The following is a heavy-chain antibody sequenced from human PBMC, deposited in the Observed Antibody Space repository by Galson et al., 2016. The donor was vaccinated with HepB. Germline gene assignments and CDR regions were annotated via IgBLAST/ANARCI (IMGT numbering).Heavy chain of an antibody. CDR3: ATDGSEWSCGLSYAFLDQ. CDR2: IWYDGSKK. D-gene: IGHD2-21*01. CDR1: GFTFSNHG. V-gene: IGHV3-33*01. Sequence: SLRLSCAASGFTFSNHGMHWVRQAPGKGLEWVAVIWYDGSKKHYADSVKGRFTIARDNSKNTLSLQMDRLRAEDTAVYYCATDGSEWSCGLSYAFLDQWGKGSQVTVSS. J-gene: IGHJ4*02.